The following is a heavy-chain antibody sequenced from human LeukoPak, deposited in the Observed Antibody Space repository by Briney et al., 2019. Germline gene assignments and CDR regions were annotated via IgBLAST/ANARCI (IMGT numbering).Heavy chain of an antibody. CDR1: GFTFSSYS. V-gene: IGHV3-21*01. CDR2: ISSSSSYI. Sequence: GGSLRLSCAASGFTFSSYSMNWVRQAPGKGLEWVSSISSSSSYIYYADSVKGRFTISRDNAKNSLYLQMNRLRAEETAVYYCAGVVPAADYYYYYMDVWGKGTTVTVYS. CDR3: AGVVPAADYYYYYMDV. D-gene: IGHD2-2*01. J-gene: IGHJ6*03.